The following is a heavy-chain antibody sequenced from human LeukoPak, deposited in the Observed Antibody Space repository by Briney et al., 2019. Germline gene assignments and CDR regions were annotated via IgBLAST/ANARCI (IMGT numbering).Heavy chain of an antibody. CDR2: INPSGGST. D-gene: IGHD6-19*01. V-gene: IGHV1-46*01. CDR1: GYTFTSYY. J-gene: IGHJ5*02. Sequence: ASVKVSCKASGYTFTSYYMHWVRQAPGQGLEWMGIINPSGGSTSYAQKFQGRVTMTRDMSTSTVYMELSSLRSEDTAVYYCARDYLNGFSSGWYDRWGQGTLVTVSS. CDR3: ARDYLNGFSSGWYDR.